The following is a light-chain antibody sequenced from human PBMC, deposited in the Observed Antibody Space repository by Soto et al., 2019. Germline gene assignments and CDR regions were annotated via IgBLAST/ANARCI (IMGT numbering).Light chain of an antibody. J-gene: IGKJ1*01. V-gene: IGKV3-20*01. CDR1: QSVISNY. CDR3: QQYGSSLTWT. CDR2: AAS. Sequence: EVVFTQSPGTVSLSPGERVTLSCRASQSVISNYLAWYQQRPGQAPRLLIYAASSRATGIQDRFSGSGSGTDCTLSISSLEPEDFAVYYCQQYGSSLTWTFGQGTKVE.